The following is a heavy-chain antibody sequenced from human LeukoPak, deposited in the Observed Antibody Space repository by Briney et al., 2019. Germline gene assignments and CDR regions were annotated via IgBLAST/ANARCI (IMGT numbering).Heavy chain of an antibody. CDR3: ARGRGYSYGYYYYYYMDV. CDR2: INHSGST. J-gene: IGHJ6*03. Sequence: SETLSLTCTVSGGSFSDYYWSWIRQPPGKGLEWIGEINHSGSTNYNPSLKSRVTISVDTSKNQFSLKLSSVTAADTAVYYCARGRGYSYGYYYYYYMDVWGKGTTVTVSS. V-gene: IGHV4-34*01. D-gene: IGHD5-18*01. CDR1: GGSFSDYY.